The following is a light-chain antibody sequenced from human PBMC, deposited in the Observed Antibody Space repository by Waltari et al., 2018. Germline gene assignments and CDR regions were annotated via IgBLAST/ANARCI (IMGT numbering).Light chain of an antibody. J-gene: IGLJ2*01. Sequence: QSVLMQPPSVSAAPGQKVTISCSGTGSNLGNNFVSWYQPRPGTATNLLIYDNNKRPSGIPDRFSGSKSGTSATLGITGLQTGDEADYYCGTWDTDLSVVFGGGTKLTVL. CDR1: GSNLGNNF. CDR3: GTWDTDLSVV. V-gene: IGLV1-51*01. CDR2: DNN.